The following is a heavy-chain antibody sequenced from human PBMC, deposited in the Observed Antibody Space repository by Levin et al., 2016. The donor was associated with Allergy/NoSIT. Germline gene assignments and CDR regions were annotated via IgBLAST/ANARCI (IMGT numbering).Heavy chain of an antibody. D-gene: IGHD7-27*01. Sequence: GGSLRLSCAASGIGFSTSNMNWVRQAPGKGLEWVSSISSSTAYIYYADSVKGRFSISRDNAKNSLYLQMNSLRAEDTAVYYCARDGHRSNWVGNWFDPWGQGTLVTVSS. V-gene: IGHV3-21*01. CDR1: GIGFSTSN. CDR2: ISSSTAYI. J-gene: IGHJ5*02. CDR3: ARDGHRSNWVGNWFDP.